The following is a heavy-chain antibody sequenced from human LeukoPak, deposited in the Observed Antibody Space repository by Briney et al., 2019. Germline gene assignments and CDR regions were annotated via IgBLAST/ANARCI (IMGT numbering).Heavy chain of an antibody. V-gene: IGHV1-18*01. D-gene: IGHD1-26*01. Sequence: ASVKVSCKSSGYTFTSYGTSWVRQAPGQGLEWMGWISAYNGNTNYAQKLQGRVTMTTDTSTSTAYMELRSLRSDDTAVYYCAREGSGSYAYYYYMDVWGKGTTVTVSS. CDR2: ISAYNGNT. J-gene: IGHJ6*03. CDR3: AREGSGSYAYYYYMDV. CDR1: GYTFTSYG.